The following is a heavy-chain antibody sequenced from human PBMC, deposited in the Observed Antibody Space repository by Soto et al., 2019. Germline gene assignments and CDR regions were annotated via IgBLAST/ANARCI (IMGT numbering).Heavy chain of an antibody. J-gene: IGHJ4*02. Sequence: VGSLRLSCAASGFTFSSYAMSWVRQAPGKGLEWVSGISDSGGSTYYADSVKGRFTISRDNSKNTLYLQMNSLRAEDTAVYYCAKGTYYYGSAPYYFDYWGQGTLVTVSS. V-gene: IGHV3-23*01. CDR1: GFTFSSYA. D-gene: IGHD3-10*01. CDR2: ISDSGGST. CDR3: AKGTYYYGSAPYYFDY.